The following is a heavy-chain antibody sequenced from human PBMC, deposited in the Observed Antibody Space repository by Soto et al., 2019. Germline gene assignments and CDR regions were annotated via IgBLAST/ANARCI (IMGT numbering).Heavy chain of an antibody. CDR3: AKDRHYPRNYFHY. CDR2: VSANGQGI. J-gene: IGHJ4*02. CDR1: GFTFSSSA. Sequence: GGSLRLSCAASGFTFSSSAISWVRQAPGKGLEWVSAVSANGQGIYYADSVRGRFTISRDNSKNTVFLHMDCLSAEDTAVYYCAKDRHYPRNYFHYWGQGTLVTVSS. D-gene: IGHD3-10*01. V-gene: IGHV3-23*01.